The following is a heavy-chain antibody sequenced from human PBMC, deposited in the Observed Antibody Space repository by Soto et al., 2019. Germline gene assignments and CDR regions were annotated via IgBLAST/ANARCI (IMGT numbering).Heavy chain of an antibody. CDR3: ARHRGYCRSNGCWNFEH. D-gene: IGHD2-2*01. V-gene: IGHV1-2*02. Sequence: GASVKVSCKAAGYTFTGYYMHWVRQAPGQGLELMGWINPKSGGTNYAQKFQGRVTMTRDTSISTAYMELSRLRSDDTAVYYCARHRGYCRSNGCWNFEHWGHGTMVTVSS. CDR2: INPKSGGT. CDR1: GYTFTGYY. J-gene: IGHJ4*01.